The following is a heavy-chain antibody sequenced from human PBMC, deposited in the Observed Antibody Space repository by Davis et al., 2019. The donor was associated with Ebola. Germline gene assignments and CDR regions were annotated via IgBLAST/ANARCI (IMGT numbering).Heavy chain of an antibody. Sequence: PGGSLRPSCPASGFTFSHAWMNWVRQAPGKGLEWVGRIKSKTDGGTLDYAAPVKGRFTISRDDSKNMLYLQMNSLKTEDTAVYYCTTGAVEMLDSWGQGTLVTVSS. D-gene: IGHD5-24*01. CDR1: GFTFSHAW. J-gene: IGHJ4*02. CDR3: TTGAVEMLDS. CDR2: IKSKTDGGTL. V-gene: IGHV3-15*07.